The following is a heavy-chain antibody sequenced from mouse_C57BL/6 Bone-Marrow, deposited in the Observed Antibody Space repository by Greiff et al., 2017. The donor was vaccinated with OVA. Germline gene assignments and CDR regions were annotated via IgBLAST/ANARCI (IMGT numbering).Heavy chain of an antibody. D-gene: IGHD4-1*01. CDR1: GYAFSSYW. J-gene: IGHJ4*01. CDR2: IYPGDGDT. Sequence: VQLQQSGAELVKPGASVKISCKASGYAFSSYWMNWVKQRPGKGLEWIGQIYPGDGDTNYNGKFKGKATLTADKSSSTAYMQLSSLTSEESAVYFCARRWDCYAMDYWGQGTSVTVSS. CDR3: ARRWDCYAMDY. V-gene: IGHV1-80*01.